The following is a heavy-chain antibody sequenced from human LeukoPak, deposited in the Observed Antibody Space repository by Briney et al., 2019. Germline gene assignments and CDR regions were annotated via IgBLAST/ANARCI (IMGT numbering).Heavy chain of an antibody. D-gene: IGHD2-15*01. CDR3: AKGPLGYCSGGSCPWRWFDP. CDR2: SSGSGGTT. CDR1: GFTFNNYA. J-gene: IGHJ5*02. Sequence: GGSLRLSCAASGFTFNNYAMTWVRQAPGKGLEWVSVSSGSGGTTHYADSVKGRFAISRDNSKNSLYLQMTSLRTEDTAIYYCAKGPLGYCSGGSCPWRWFDPCGQGTLVTVSS. V-gene: IGHV3-23*01.